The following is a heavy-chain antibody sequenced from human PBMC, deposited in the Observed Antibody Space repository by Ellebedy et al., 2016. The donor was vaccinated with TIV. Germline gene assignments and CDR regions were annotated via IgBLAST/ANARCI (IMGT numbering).Heavy chain of an antibody. CDR3: ARLSKYSSSWYNWFDP. J-gene: IGHJ5*02. Sequence: AASVKVSCKASGYTFTSYDINWVRQATGQGLEWMGWMNPNSGNTGYAQKFQGRVTMTRNTSISTAYMERSSLRSEDTAVYYWARLSKYSSSWYNWFDPWGQGTLVTVSS. V-gene: IGHV1-8*01. D-gene: IGHD6-13*01. CDR2: MNPNSGNT. CDR1: GYTFTSYD.